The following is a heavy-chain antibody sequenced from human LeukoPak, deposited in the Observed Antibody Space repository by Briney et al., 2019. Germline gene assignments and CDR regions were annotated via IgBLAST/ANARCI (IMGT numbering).Heavy chain of an antibody. Sequence: SVKVSCKASGGTFSSYAISLVRQAPGQGLEWMGRIIPIFGTANYAQKFQGRVTITTDESTSTAYMELSSLRSEDTAVYYCATRPYYYDSSGFAFDIWGQGTMVTVSS. V-gene: IGHV1-69*05. CDR3: ATRPYYYDSSGFAFDI. J-gene: IGHJ3*02. D-gene: IGHD3-22*01. CDR2: IIPIFGTA. CDR1: GGTFSSYA.